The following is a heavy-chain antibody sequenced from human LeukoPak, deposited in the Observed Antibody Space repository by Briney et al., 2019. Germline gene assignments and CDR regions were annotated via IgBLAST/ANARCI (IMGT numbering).Heavy chain of an antibody. CDR1: EFSVGSNY. V-gene: IGHV4-34*01. D-gene: IGHD2-2*01. J-gene: IGHJ5*02. Sequence: GSLRLSCAASEFSVGSNYMTWVRQPPGKGLEWIGEINHSGSTNYNPSLKSRVTISVDTSKNQFSLKLSSVTAADTAVYYCARHSKYGGYQLLWDWFDPWGQGTLVTVSS. CDR2: INHSGST. CDR3: ARHSKYGGYQLLWDWFDP.